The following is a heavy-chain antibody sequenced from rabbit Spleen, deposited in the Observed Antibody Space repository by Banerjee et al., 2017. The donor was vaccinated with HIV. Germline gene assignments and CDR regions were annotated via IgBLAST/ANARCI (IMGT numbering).Heavy chain of an antibody. CDR3: ARDTGSSFSSYGMDL. Sequence: QEQVVESGGGLVQPGGSLKLSCKASGFDFSDYGVSWVRQAPGKGLEWISCIAGSSSDFTYSATWAKGRFTCSKTSSTTVTLQMTSLTVADTATYFCARDTGSSFSSYGMDLWGPGTLVTVS. D-gene: IGHD8-1*01. CDR1: GFDFSDYG. J-gene: IGHJ6*01. CDR2: IAGSSSDFT. V-gene: IGHV1S45*01.